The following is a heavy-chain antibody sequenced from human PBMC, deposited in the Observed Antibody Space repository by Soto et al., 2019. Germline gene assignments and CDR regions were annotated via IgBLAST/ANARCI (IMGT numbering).Heavy chain of an antibody. V-gene: IGHV3-23*01. CDR3: AKDSRVTMVRGVIIPPGY. J-gene: IGHJ4*02. CDR1: GFTFSNYA. D-gene: IGHD3-10*01. CDR2: ISGSDGST. Sequence: GGSLRLSCAASGFTFSNYAMSGVRQAPGKGLEWVSAISGSDGSTYYADSVKGRFTISRDNSKNTLYLQMNSLRAEDTAVYYCAKDSRVTMVRGVIIPPGYWGQGTLVTVSS.